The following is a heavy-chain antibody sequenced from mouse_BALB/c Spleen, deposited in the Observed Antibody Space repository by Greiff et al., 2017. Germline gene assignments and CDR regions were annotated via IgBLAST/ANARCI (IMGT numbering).Heavy chain of an antibody. D-gene: IGHD2-1*01. CDR3: VRDGGHYRRNYYAMDY. J-gene: IGHJ4*01. Sequence: VKVVESGPGLVAPSQSLSITCTVSGFSLTSYDISWIRQPPGKGLEWLGVIWTGGGTNYNSAFMSRLSISKDNSKSQVFLKMNSLQTDDTAIYYCVRDGGHYRRNYYAMDYWGQGTSVTVSS. CDR2: IWTGGGT. V-gene: IGHV2-9-2*01. CDR1: GFSLTSYD.